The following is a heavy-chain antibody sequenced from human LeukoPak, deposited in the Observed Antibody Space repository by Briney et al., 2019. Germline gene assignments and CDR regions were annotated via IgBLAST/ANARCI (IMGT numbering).Heavy chain of an antibody. CDR3: ATYRQVLLPFDS. J-gene: IGHJ4*02. CDR1: GFTFSTFA. D-gene: IGHD2-8*02. CDR2: IFPSGGEI. V-gene: IGHV3-23*01. Sequence: GGSLRLSCAASGFTFSTFAMIWVRQPPGKGLEWVSSIFPSGGEIHYADSVRGRFTISRDNSKSTLSLQMNSLRAEDTAIYYCATYRQVLLPFDSWGQGTLVTVSS.